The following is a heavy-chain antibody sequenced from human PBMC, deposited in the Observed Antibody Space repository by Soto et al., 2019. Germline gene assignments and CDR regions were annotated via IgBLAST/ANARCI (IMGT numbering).Heavy chain of an antibody. CDR3: ASTLRYFGSVGSDYYYYGMDV. J-gene: IGHJ6*02. V-gene: IGHV1-69*02. D-gene: IGHD3-9*01. Sequence: QVQLVQSGAEVKKPGSSVKVSCKASGGTFSSYTISWVRQAPGQGLEWMGRIIPILGIANYAQKLQGRVPITAHKSTSTAYMELSSLRSEDTADYYCASTLRYFGSVGSDYYYYGMDVWGQGTTVTVSS. CDR2: IIPILGIA. CDR1: GGTFSSYT.